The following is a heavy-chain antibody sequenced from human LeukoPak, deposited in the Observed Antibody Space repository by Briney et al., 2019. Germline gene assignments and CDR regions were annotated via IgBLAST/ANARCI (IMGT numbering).Heavy chain of an antibody. J-gene: IGHJ4*02. CDR2: ISSSSSTI. V-gene: IGHV3-11*04. D-gene: IGHD4-11*01. CDR1: GFTFSDYY. Sequence: GGSLRLSCAASGFTFSDYYMSWIRQARGKGLEWVSYISSSSSTIYYADSVKGRFTISRDNAKNSLYLQMNSLRAEDTAVYYCARLAGVHDYSNYGQFDYWGQGTLVTVPS. CDR3: ARLAGVHDYSNYGQFDY.